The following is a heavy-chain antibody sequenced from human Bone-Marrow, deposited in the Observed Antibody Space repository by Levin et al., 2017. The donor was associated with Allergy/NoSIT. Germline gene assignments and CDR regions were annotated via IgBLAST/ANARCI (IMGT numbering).Heavy chain of an antibody. J-gene: IGHJ6*02. D-gene: IGHD5-18*01. V-gene: IGHV3-30-3*01. CDR3: ARDKWIQLWFPSYYYGMDV. Sequence: GGSLRLSCAASGFTFSSYAMHWVRQAPGKGLEWVAVISYDGSNKYYADSVKGRFTISRDNSKNTLYLQMNSLRAEDTAVYYCARDKWIQLWFPSYYYGMDVWGQGTTVTVSS. CDR2: ISYDGSNK. CDR1: GFTFSSYA.